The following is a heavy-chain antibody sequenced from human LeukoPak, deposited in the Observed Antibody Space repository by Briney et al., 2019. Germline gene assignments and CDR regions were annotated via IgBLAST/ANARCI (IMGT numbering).Heavy chain of an antibody. CDR2: ISSSSSYI. V-gene: IGHV3-21*01. CDR1: GFTFSSYS. Sequence: GGSLRLSCAASGFTFSSYSMNWVRQAPGKGLEWVSSISSSSSYIYYADSVKGRFTISRDNAKDSLYLQMNSLRAEDTAVYYCARGNSRMVRGVTNFDYWGQGTLVTVSS. J-gene: IGHJ4*02. CDR3: ARGNSRMVRGVTNFDY. D-gene: IGHD3-10*01.